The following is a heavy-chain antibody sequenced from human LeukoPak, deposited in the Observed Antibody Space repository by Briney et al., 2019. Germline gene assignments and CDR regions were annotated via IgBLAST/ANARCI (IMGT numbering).Heavy chain of an antibody. CDR2: IYSGDSDI. D-gene: IGHD3-3*01. V-gene: IGHV5-51*01. CDR3: ARLSHYDFWTGKQSPFDGMDV. J-gene: IGHJ6*02. CDR1: GYSFTTYW. Sequence: PGESLKISCKGSGYSFTTYWITWVRQMPGKGLEWMAIIYSGDSDIRYSPSFQGRVTLSADKSISTAFLQWGSLRASDTAMYYCARLSHYDFWTGKQSPFDGMDVWGQGTTVTVSS.